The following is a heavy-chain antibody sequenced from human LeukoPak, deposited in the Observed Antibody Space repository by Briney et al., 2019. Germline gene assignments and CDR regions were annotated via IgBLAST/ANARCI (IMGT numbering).Heavy chain of an antibody. CDR2: INHSGST. Sequence: SETLSLTCAVSGGSFSGYYWSLIRQAPGKGLEGVLEINHSGSTNYNPSLKSRVTISVDTSKNQFSPKLSSVTAADTAVYSCARASARGTIFGVPSARIYRWGQGTLVTVSS. V-gene: IGHV4-34*01. CDR3: ARASARGTIFGVPSARIYR. J-gene: IGHJ4*02. CDR1: GGSFSGYY. D-gene: IGHD3-3*01.